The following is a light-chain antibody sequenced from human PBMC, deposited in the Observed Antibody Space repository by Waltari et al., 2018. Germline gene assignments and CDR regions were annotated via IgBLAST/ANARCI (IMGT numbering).Light chain of an antibody. Sequence: QSALTQPASVSGSPGQSITISCTGTSRHVGGYNYVSWYQQHPGKAPKLMFYDVSKRPSGVSNRFSGSKSGNTASLTISGLQAEDEADYYCSSYTSSSTLVFGGGTKLTVL. CDR1: SRHVGGYNY. CDR3: SSYTSSSTLV. CDR2: DVS. V-gene: IGLV2-14*01. J-gene: IGLJ2*01.